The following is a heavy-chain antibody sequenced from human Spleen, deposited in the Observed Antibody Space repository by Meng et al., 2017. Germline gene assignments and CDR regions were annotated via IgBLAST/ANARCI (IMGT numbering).Heavy chain of an antibody. Sequence: GESLKISCAGSGLTFSSYWMHWVRQPAGKGLVWVSRINGDGRSTSYADFLKGRFTISRDNAKNTLYLQMNSLKTEDAAVYYCMADASTVAPHYYYGMDIWGQGTTVTVSS. CDR2: INGDGRST. V-gene: IGHV3-74*01. CDR1: GLTFSSYW. D-gene: IGHD4-23*01. J-gene: IGHJ6*02. CDR3: MADASTVAPHYYYGMDI.